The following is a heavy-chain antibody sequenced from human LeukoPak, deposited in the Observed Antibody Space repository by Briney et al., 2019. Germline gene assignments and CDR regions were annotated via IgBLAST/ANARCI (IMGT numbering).Heavy chain of an antibody. J-gene: IGHJ6*04. CDR2: IASDGSI. CDR3: ATSLSGWGTYYFMDV. V-gene: IGHV3-48*03. Sequence: GGSLRLSCAASGFTFSSYEMNWVRQAPGKGLEWISFIASDGSIEYADSVKGRFTLSRDNAKNSLYLHMNSLRAEDTAAYHCATSLSGWGTYYFMDVWGKGTTVTISS. D-gene: IGHD3-10*01. CDR1: GFTFSSYE.